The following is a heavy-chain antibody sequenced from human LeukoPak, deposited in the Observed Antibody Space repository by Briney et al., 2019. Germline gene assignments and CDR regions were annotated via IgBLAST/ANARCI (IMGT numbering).Heavy chain of an antibody. V-gene: IGHV4-4*07. Sequence: PSETLSLTCTVSGGSIGSYYWSWIRQPAGKGLEWIGPIYTSGTINYNPSLKSRITISVDTSKNQFSLKLSSVTAADTAVYYCARDYFDSSGYRHDVFDIWGQGTMVTVSS. CDR3: ARDYFDSSGYRHDVFDI. D-gene: IGHD3-22*01. J-gene: IGHJ3*02. CDR1: GGSIGSYY. CDR2: IYTSGTI.